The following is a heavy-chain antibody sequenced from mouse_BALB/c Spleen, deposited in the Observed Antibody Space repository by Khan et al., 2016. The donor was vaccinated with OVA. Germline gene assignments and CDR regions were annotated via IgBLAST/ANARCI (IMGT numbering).Heavy chain of an antibody. D-gene: IGHD3-1*01. Sequence: VQLQQSGTVLARPGTSVRMSCKASGYIFTDYLMHWVKQRPGQGLEWIGSIYPGNNDTNYNQKFKDKAKLTSVPSASTAYMDFSSLTTEDSAVFYCTRAGDGAFAFWGQGTLVTVSA. V-gene: IGHV1-5*01. CDR1: GYIFTDYL. J-gene: IGHJ3*01. CDR2: IYPGNNDT. CDR3: TRAGDGAFAF.